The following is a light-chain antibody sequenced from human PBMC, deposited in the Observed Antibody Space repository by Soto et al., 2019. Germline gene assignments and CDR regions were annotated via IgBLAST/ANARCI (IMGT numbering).Light chain of an antibody. CDR2: GAS. Sequence: EIVLTQSPGXLXLSXXXXXXLXXXXXQSVSSSYLAWYQQKPGQAPRLLIYGASSRATGIPDRFSGSGSGTDFTLTISRLEPEDFAVYYCQQYGSSSWTFGQGTKVDIK. CDR1: QSVSSSY. V-gene: IGKV3-20*01. J-gene: IGKJ1*01. CDR3: QQYGSSSWT.